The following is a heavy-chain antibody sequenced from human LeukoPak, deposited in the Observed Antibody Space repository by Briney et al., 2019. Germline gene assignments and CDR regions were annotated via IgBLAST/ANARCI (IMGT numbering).Heavy chain of an antibody. CDR3: ARENYYGSGSYCFDY. V-gene: IGHV3-7*03. J-gene: IGHJ4*02. CDR1: GFTFSSYW. Sequence: GGSLRLSCAASGFTFSSYWMSWVRQAPGKGLEWVANIKQDGSEKYYVDSVKGRFTISRDNAENSLYLQMNSLRAEDTAVYYCARENYYGSGSYCFDYWGQGTLVTVSS. CDR2: IKQDGSEK. D-gene: IGHD3-10*01.